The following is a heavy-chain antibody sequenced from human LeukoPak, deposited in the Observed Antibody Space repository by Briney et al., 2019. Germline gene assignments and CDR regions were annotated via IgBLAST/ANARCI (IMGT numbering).Heavy chain of an antibody. V-gene: IGHV1-24*01. D-gene: IGHD6-6*01. CDR3: ATVVSSSSAFDY. CDR2: FDPEDGET. J-gene: IGHJ4*02. Sequence: GGFDPEDGETIYAQKFQGRVTMTEDTSTDTAYMELSSLRSEDTAVYYCATVVSSSSAFDYWGQGTLVTVSS.